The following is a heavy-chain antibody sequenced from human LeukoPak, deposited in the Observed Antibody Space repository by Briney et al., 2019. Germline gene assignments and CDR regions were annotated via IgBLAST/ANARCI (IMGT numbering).Heavy chain of an antibody. CDR1: GGSISSSTYY. D-gene: IGHD4-11*01. Sequence: SETLSLTCTVSGGSISSSTYYWGWIRQPPGRGLEWIGSIYYSGSTYYSPSLKSRVTISVDTSKNQFSLRLSSVTAADTAVYYCARRDMTAVTAYAFDIWGQGTMVTVSS. V-gene: IGHV4-39*01. CDR3: ARRDMTAVTAYAFDI. CDR2: IYYSGST. J-gene: IGHJ3*02.